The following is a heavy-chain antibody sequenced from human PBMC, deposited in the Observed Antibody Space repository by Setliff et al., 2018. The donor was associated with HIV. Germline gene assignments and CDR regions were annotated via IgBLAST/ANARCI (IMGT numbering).Heavy chain of an antibody. CDR3: ARGGAVSADFDS. V-gene: IGHV4-34*11. CDR1: GGSFSDFY. Sequence: SETLSLTCAVFGGSFSDFYWSWIRQPPGKGLEWIGSIYYDGRTFYKPSLKSRLTISVDTSKNQFSLSLNSVTAADTAVYFCARGGAVSADFDSWGQGTLVTVSS. CDR2: IYYDGRT. J-gene: IGHJ5*01. D-gene: IGHD3-16*01.